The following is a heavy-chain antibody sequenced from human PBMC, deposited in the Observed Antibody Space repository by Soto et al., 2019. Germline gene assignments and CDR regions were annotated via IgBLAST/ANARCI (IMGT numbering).Heavy chain of an antibody. D-gene: IGHD3-22*01. CDR2: ISWNSGNI. J-gene: IGHJ4*02. Sequence: VQLVESGGGLVQPGRSLRLSCAASGFTFDDYAMHWVRQAPGKGLEWVSGISWNSGNIGYADSVKGRFTISRDNAKNSLYLQMNSLRPEDTALYYCAKDEYYDSSGYYPLWGQGTLVTVSS. V-gene: IGHV3-9*01. CDR1: GFTFDDYA. CDR3: AKDEYYDSSGYYPL.